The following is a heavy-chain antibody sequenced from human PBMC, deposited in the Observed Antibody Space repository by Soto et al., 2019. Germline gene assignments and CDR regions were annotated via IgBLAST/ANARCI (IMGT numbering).Heavy chain of an antibody. D-gene: IGHD4-17*01. CDR3: ARRNYGEERYFFDC. Sequence: QVQLRESGPGLVRPSETLSLTCTVSGGSITGYYWSWIRQPPGKGMEWIGYIYDSGTTTYNAALKGRVTISADTSKNQVSLNLRSVTAADTAVYYCARRNYGEERYFFDCWGQGLLVSVSS. CDR2: IYDSGTT. V-gene: IGHV4-59*08. CDR1: GGSITGYY. J-gene: IGHJ4*02.